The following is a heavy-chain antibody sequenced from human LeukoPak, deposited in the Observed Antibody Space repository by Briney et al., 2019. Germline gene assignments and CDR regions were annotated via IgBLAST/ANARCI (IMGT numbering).Heavy chain of an antibody. V-gene: IGHV3-30*02. Sequence: PGGSLRLSCAASGFTPRGYGMHWVRQAPGKGLEWVAFIRYDGSDKSYADSVKGRFTISRDNSKNTLYLQMNSLRAEDTAVYYCARDNSVEDTAWWFDPWGQGTLVTVSS. CDR2: IRYDGSDK. CDR3: ARDNSVEDTAWWFDP. J-gene: IGHJ5*02. CDR1: GFTPRGYG. D-gene: IGHD4-23*01.